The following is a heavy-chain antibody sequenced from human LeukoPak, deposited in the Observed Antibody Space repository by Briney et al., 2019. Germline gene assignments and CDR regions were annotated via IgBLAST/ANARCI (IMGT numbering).Heavy chain of an antibody. CDR1: GFTFSSYA. CDR2: ISGSGGST. J-gene: IGHJ4*02. Sequence: PGGSLRLSCAASGFTFSSYAMSWVRQAPGKGLEWVSAISGSGGSTYYADSVKGRFTISRDNFKTTLYLQMNSLRAEDTAVYYCGTYDSRGFYPKPQDDWGQGTLVTVSS. D-gene: IGHD3-22*01. CDR3: GTYDSRGFYPKPQDD. V-gene: IGHV3-23*01.